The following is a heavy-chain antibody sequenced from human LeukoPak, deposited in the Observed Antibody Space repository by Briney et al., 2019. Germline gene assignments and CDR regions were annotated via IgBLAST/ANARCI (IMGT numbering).Heavy chain of an antibody. D-gene: IGHD3-9*01. V-gene: IGHV3-74*01. CDR3: TRDLMDYDVSTGLHHYYMDV. CDR2: ISGDGRNI. Sequence: QLGGSLRLSCVASGFTFSSYWMHWVRQDPRKGLVWVSRISGDGRNINYADSVRGRFTISRDNAKNTLYLQMNTLRVEDTAVYYCTRDLMDYDVSTGLHHYYMDVWGQGTTVTVSS. CDR1: GFTFSSYW. J-gene: IGHJ6*02.